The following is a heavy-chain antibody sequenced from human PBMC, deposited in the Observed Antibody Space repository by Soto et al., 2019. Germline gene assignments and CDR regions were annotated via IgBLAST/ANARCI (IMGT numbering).Heavy chain of an antibody. V-gene: IGHV4-59*08. CDR3: ARHSGGWHPNIDY. Sequence: QVQLQESGPGLVKPSETLSLTCTVSGGSISSYYWSWIRQPPGKGLEWIGYIYYSGSTNYTPSLKCRVTITVDTYKNQFSLKLSSVTAADTAVYYCARHSGGWHPNIDYWGQGTLVTVSS. J-gene: IGHJ4*02. CDR1: GGSISSYY. CDR2: IYYSGST. D-gene: IGHD6-19*01.